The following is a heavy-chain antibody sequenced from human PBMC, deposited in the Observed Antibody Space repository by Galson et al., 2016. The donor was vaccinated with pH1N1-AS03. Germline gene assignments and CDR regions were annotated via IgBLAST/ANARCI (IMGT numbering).Heavy chain of an antibody. CDR2: ISPTRSHT. J-gene: IGHJ4*02. Sequence: LRLSCAASGFMFSDYYMVWIRQAPGKGLEWLSYISPTRSHTNDADSVKGRFTIPRDNAKNSLYLQMTSLSAEDTAVYYCARDPNGDSYFDYWGQGSLVTVS. CDR1: GFMFSDYY. D-gene: IGHD4-17*01. V-gene: IGHV3-11*05. CDR3: ARDPNGDSYFDY.